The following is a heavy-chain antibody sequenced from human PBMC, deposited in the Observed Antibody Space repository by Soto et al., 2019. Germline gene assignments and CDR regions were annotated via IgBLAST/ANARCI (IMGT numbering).Heavy chain of an antibody. V-gene: IGHV4-59*08. J-gene: IGHJ4*02. Sequence: SETLSLTCTVPGGSSSSYYWSWIRQPPGKGMEWIGYNYYRGRTTYNPSLKGRVTISVDTPKNQFPLKLSSVTAADTAVYYCARRYGGTLDSWGQGTLVTVSS. CDR2: NYYRGRT. CDR1: GGSSSSYY. CDR3: ARRYGGTLDS. D-gene: IGHD4-17*01.